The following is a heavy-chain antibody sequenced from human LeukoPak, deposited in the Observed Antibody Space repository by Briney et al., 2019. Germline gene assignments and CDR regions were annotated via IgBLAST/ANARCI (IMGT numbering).Heavy chain of an antibody. J-gene: IGHJ4*02. CDR3: AVMHRYYDGSGYWVQ. CDR2: ISTSGGTT. V-gene: IGHV3-23*01. Sequence: GGSLRLSCVVSGLTVSSNYMSWVRQAPGKGLEWVSGISTSGGTTSYAESVKGRFTVSRDNPRNTLYMEMNSLRDEDTAVYYCAVMHRYYDGSGYWVQWGQGTLVTVSS. CDR1: GLTVSSNY. D-gene: IGHD3-22*01.